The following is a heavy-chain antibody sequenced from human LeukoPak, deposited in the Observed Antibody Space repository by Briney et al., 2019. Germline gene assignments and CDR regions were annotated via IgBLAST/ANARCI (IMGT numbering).Heavy chain of an antibody. D-gene: IGHD5/OR15-5a*01. J-gene: IGHJ4*02. CDR3: AKAAVYHDSCPDS. CDR2: ISSSGGST. V-gene: IGHV3-23*01. CDR1: GFTFSSYS. Sequence: GGSLRLSCAASGFTFSSYSMNWVRQAPGKGLEWVSSISSSGGSTYYADSVKGRFTISRDNSKNTLYLQVDSLRAEDTAVYYCAKAAVYHDSCPDSWGQGTLVTVSS.